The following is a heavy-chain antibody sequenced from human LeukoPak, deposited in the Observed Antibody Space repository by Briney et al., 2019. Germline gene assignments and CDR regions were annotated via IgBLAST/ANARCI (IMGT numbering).Heavy chain of an antibody. J-gene: IGHJ4*02. D-gene: IGHD3-22*01. CDR2: IGSTPYGGTT. V-gene: IGHV3-49*04. CDR1: GFTFSSYE. Sequence: GGSLRLSCAASGFTFSSYEMNWVRQAPGKGLEWVGFIGSTPYGGTTEYAASVKGRFTISRDDSTSIAYLQMNSLKTEDTAVYYCTRDMTILDSYYLGSDYWGQGTLVTVSS. CDR3: TRDMTILDSYYLGSDY.